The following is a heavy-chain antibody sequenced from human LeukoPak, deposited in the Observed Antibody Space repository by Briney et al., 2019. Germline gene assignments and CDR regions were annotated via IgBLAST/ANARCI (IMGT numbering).Heavy chain of an antibody. Sequence: GGSPRLSCAASGFTFGTYGMYWVRQAPGKGLEWVAFISYDGSKKYYADSVKGRFTVSRDDSENTLYLQMNSLRAEDTAFYYCAKAYAGYDLGGSYYLGYWGQGTLVTVSS. V-gene: IGHV3-30*02. CDR1: GFTFGTYG. D-gene: IGHD5-12*01. CDR3: AKAYAGYDLGGSYYLGY. CDR2: ISYDGSKK. J-gene: IGHJ4*02.